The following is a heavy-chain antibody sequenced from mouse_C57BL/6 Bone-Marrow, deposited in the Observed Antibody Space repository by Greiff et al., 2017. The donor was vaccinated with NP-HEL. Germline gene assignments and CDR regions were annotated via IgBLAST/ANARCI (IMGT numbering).Heavy chain of an antibody. Sequence: EVQLQQSVAELVRPGASVKFSCTASGFTIKNTYMHWVKQRPEQGQEWNGRFAPSNGITKYTPKFQGKATITADTSTNTVYLQLSSLTSEDTAIYYCARATVVARYYAMDYWGQGTSVTVSS. CDR1: GFTIKNTY. D-gene: IGHD1-1*01. CDR2: FAPSNGIT. V-gene: IGHV14-3*01. J-gene: IGHJ4*01. CDR3: ARATVVARYYAMDY.